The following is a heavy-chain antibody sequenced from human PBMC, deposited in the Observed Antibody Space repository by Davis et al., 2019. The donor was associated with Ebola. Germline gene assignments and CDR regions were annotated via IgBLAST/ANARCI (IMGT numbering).Heavy chain of an antibody. D-gene: IGHD1-26*01. V-gene: IGHV1-3*01. J-gene: IGHJ2*01. CDR3: ARESPIGSYYPDWYFDL. Sequence: KFQGRVTITRDTSASTAYMELSSLRSEDTAVYYCARESPIGSYYPDWYFDLWGRGTLVTVSS.